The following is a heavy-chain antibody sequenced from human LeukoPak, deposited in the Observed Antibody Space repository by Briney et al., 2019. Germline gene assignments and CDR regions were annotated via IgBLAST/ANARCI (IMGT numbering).Heavy chain of an antibody. CDR1: GYTFTGYY. V-gene: IGHV1-2*02. D-gene: IGHD6-19*01. CDR3: ARESEQWLVRGIGY. J-gene: IGHJ4*02. CDR2: INPNSGGT. Sequence: ASVKVCCKASGYTFTGYYMHWVRQAPGQGLEWMGWINPNSGGTNYAQKFQGRVTVTRDTSISTAYMELSRLRSDDTAVYYCARESEQWLVRGIGYWGQGTLVTVSS.